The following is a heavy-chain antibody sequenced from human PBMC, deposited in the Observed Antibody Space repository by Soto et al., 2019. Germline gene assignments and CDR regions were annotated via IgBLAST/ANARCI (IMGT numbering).Heavy chain of an antibody. V-gene: IGHV1-24*01. Sequence: ASVKVSCKVSGYTLTELSMHWVRQAPGKGLEWMGGFDPEDGETIYAQKFQGRVTMTEDTSTDTAYMELSSLRSEDTAVYYCATGIGYGDYVYAFDIWGQGTMVTVSS. CDR1: GYTLTELS. CDR3: ATGIGYGDYVYAFDI. J-gene: IGHJ3*02. CDR2: FDPEDGET. D-gene: IGHD4-17*01.